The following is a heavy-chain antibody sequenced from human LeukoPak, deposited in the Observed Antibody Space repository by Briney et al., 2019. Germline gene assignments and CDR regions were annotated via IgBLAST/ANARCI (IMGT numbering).Heavy chain of an antibody. Sequence: SGPTLVKPTQTLTLTCTFSGFSLSTGAVGVGWIRQPPGKALEWLALIYWDDDTRYSPSLKSRLTITKDTSKNQVVLTMTNMDPMDTATYYCAHRLRGYSSYATGVFDYWGQGTLVTVSS. CDR2: IYWDDDT. V-gene: IGHV2-5*02. CDR3: AHRLRGYSSYATGVFDY. D-gene: IGHD5-12*01. J-gene: IGHJ4*02. CDR1: GFSLSTGAVG.